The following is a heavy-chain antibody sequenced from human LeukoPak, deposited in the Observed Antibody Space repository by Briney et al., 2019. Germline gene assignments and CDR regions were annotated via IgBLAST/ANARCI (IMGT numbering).Heavy chain of an antibody. CDR1: GGSFSGYY. CDR3: ARFYYDFWSGYYTGGDYYYYGMDV. D-gene: IGHD3-3*01. Sequence: SETLSLTCAVYGGSFSGYYWSWIRQPPGKGLEWIGEINHSGSTNYNPSLKSRVTISVDTSKNQFSLKLSSVTAADTAVYYCARFYYDFWSGYYTGGDYYYYGMDVWGQGTTVTVSS. V-gene: IGHV4-34*01. CDR2: INHSGST. J-gene: IGHJ6*02.